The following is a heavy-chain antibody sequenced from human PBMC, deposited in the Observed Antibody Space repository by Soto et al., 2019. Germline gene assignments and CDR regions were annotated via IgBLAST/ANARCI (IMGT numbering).Heavy chain of an antibody. J-gene: IGHJ6*02. Sequence: GASVKVSCKASGGTFSSYSISWVLQAPGQGLEWMGGIIPILGTANYAQKFQGRVTITADESTSTAYMELSSLRSEDTAVYYCARDWLYYYGSGSYGNHYGMDVWGQGTTVTVSS. CDR3: ARDWLYYYGSGSYGNHYGMDV. V-gene: IGHV1-69*13. CDR1: GGTFSSYS. D-gene: IGHD3-10*01. CDR2: IIPILGTA.